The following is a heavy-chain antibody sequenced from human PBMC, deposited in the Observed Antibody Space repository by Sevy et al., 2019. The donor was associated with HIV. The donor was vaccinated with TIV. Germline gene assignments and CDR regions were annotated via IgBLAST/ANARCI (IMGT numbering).Heavy chain of an antibody. Sequence: ASVKVSCKASGGTFSSYAISWVRQAPGQGLEWMGGIIPIFGTANYAQKFQGRVTITADESTSTAYMELSSLGSEDTAGYYCARCAVVVPAATYYYYGMDVWGQGTTVTVSS. V-gene: IGHV1-69*13. CDR3: ARCAVVVPAATYYYYGMDV. D-gene: IGHD2-2*01. CDR2: IIPIFGTA. J-gene: IGHJ6*02. CDR1: GGTFSSYA.